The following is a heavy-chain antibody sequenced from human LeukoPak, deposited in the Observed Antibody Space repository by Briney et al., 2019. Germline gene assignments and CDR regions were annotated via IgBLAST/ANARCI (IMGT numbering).Heavy chain of an antibody. CDR1: GGTFSSYA. J-gene: IGHJ4*02. CDR2: IIPILGIA. V-gene: IGHV1-69*04. CDR3: ARSGELGDYFDY. Sequence: SVKVSCKASGGTFSSYAISWVRQAPGQGLEWMGRIIPILGIANYAQKFQGRVTITADKSTSTAYMELSSLRSEDTAVYYCARSGELGDYFDYWGQGTLVTVSS. D-gene: IGHD7-27*01.